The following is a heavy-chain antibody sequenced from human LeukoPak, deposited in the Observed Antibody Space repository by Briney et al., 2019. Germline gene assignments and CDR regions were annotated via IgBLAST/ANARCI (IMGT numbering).Heavy chain of an antibody. J-gene: IGHJ5*02. D-gene: IGHD2-8*01. CDR3: ARRVNTWFDP. CDR1: GFTFSDYS. V-gene: IGHV3-11*03. Sequence: GGSLRLSCAASGFTFSDYSMTWTRQAPGKGLEWVSYISSSSSYTNYADSVKGRSTISRDNAKNSLYLQMNSLRAEDTAVYYCARRVNTWFDPWGQGTLVTVSS. CDR2: ISSSSSYT.